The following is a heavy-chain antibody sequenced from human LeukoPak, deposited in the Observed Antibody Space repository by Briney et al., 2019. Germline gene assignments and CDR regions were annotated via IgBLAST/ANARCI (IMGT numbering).Heavy chain of an antibody. D-gene: IGHD3-10*01. CDR3: ARLKEGIDY. CDR1: GGSISGSSYF. Sequence: SETLSLTCAVSGGSISGSSYFWGWICQPPGKGLEWIGSIYYSGNTYYNPSLKSRVTISVDTSKNQFSLKLSSVTAADTAVYYCARLKEGIDYWGQGTLVTVSS. V-gene: IGHV4-39*01. J-gene: IGHJ4*02. CDR2: IYYSGNT.